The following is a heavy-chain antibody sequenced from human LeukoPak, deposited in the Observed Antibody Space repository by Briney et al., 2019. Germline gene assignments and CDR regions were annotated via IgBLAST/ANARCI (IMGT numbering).Heavy chain of an antibody. CDR1: GFTVSSNY. D-gene: IGHD3-22*01. CDR2: IYSGGST. Sequence: GGSLRLSCAASGFTVSSNYMSWVRQAPGKGLEWVSVIYSGGSTYYADSVKGRFTISRDNPKNSLYLQMNSLRAEDTAVYYCARDGNYYDSSGYFNFDYWGQGTLVTVSS. CDR3: ARDGNYYDSSGYFNFDY. V-gene: IGHV3-53*01. J-gene: IGHJ4*02.